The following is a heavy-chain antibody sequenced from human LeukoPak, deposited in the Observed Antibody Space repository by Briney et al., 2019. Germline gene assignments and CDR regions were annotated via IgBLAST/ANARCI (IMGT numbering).Heavy chain of an antibody. CDR2: IYYSGST. CDR3: ARGSFDGSAYYYDY. D-gene: IGHD3-22*01. J-gene: IGHJ4*02. CDR1: GASISSDY. V-gene: IGHV4-59*01. Sequence: ASETLSLTCSVTGASISSDYWSWVRQAPGKGLEWIGYIYYSGSTNYHPSLKSRVTISADTSMNQFSLKLKSVSAADTAVYYCARGSFDGSAYYYDYWGQGTLVTVSS.